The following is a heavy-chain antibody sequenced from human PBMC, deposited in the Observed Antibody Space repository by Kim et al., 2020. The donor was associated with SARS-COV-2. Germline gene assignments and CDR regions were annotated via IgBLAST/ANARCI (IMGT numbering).Heavy chain of an antibody. J-gene: IGHJ5*02. CDR2: ISTYNGDT. CDR1: GYTFTSYG. V-gene: IGHV1-18*01. D-gene: IGHD1-26*01. CDR3: ARDWPWELHQDCFDP. Sequence: ASVKVSCKASGYTFTSYGISWIRQAPGQGLEWMGWISTYNGDTNYAQKFQGRVTMTTDTSTTTAYMELKSLRSDDTAIFYCARDWPWELHQDCFDPWGQG.